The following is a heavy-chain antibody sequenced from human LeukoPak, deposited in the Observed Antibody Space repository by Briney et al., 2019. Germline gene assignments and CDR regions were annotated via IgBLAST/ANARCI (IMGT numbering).Heavy chain of an antibody. Sequence: SETLSHTCAVYGGSFSGYYWSWIRQPPGKGLEWIGEINHSGSTNYNPSLKSRVTISVDTSKNQFSLKLSSVTAADTAVYYCARTDSSGYLNYWGQGTLVTVSS. CDR1: GGSFSGYY. V-gene: IGHV4-34*01. J-gene: IGHJ4*02. CDR2: INHSGST. CDR3: ARTDSSGYLNY. D-gene: IGHD3-22*01.